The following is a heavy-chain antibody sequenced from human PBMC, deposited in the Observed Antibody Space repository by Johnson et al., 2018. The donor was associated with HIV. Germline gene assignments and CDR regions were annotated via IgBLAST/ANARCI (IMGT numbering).Heavy chain of an antibody. D-gene: IGHD3-3*01. CDR2: ISSSGSTI. CDR3: ARDQAIFGVVLASDAFDI. V-gene: IGHV3-11*04. Sequence: QVQLVESGGGLVKPGGSLRLSCAASGFTFSDYYMSWIRQAPGKGLEWVSYISSSGSTIYYADSVKGRFTISRDNSRNTLYLQMNSLRAEDTAVYYCARDQAIFGVVLASDAFDIWGQGTMVTVSS. CDR1: GFTFSDYY. J-gene: IGHJ3*02.